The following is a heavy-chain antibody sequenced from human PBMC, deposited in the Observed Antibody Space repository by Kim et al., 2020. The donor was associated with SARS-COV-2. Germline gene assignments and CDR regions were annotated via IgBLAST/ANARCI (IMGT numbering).Heavy chain of an antibody. CDR3: TRYSYGPFDY. Sequence: GTTTYAGSVTGRITITRDDSKRNAYLQMNMLNTEDSAVYYCTRYSYGPFDYWGQGTLVTVSS. J-gene: IGHJ4*02. V-gene: IGHV3-49*02. D-gene: IGHD5-18*01. CDR2: GTT.